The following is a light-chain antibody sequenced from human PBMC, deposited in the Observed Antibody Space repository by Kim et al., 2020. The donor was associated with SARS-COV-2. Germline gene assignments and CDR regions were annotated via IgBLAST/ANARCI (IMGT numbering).Light chain of an antibody. CDR2: VNT. CDR1: SSNIGAGYD. V-gene: IGLV1-40*01. J-gene: IGLJ2*01. Sequence: RVTMSCAGSSSNIGAGYDVHWYQQLPGTAPKLLIYVNTNRPSGVPDRFSGSKSGTSASLAITGLQAEDEADFYCQSFDSSLSAVVFGGGTQLTVL. CDR3: QSFDSSLSAVV.